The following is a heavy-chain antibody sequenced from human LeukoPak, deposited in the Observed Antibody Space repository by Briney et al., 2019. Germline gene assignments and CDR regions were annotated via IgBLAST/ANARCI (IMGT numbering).Heavy chain of an antibody. CDR1: GYTFTSYD. J-gene: IGHJ5*02. CDR3: ARGPRSPGAIANWFDP. CDR2: MNPNSGNT. V-gene: IGHV1-8*03. D-gene: IGHD2-2*01. Sequence: ASVKVSCKASGYTFTSYDINWVRQATGQGLEWMGWMNPNSGNTGYAQKFQGRVTITRNTSISTAYMELSSLRSEDTAVYYCARGPRSPGAIANWFDPWGQGTLVTVSS.